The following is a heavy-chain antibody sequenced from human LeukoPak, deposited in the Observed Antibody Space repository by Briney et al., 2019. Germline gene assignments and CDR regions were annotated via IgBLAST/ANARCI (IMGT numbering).Heavy chain of an antibody. CDR2: ISYDGSNK. CDR3: AKSSGYESAFDAFDI. Sequence: GGSLRLSCAASGFTFSSYGMHWVRQAPGKGLEWVAVISYDGSNKYYADSVKGRFTISRDNSKNTLYLQMNSLRAEDTAVYYCAKSSGYESAFDAFDIWGPGTMVTVSS. CDR1: GFTFSSYG. D-gene: IGHD5-12*01. J-gene: IGHJ3*02. V-gene: IGHV3-30*18.